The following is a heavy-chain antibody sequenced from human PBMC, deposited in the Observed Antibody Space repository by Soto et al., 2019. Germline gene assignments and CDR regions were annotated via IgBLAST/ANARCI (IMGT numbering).Heavy chain of an antibody. D-gene: IGHD3-16*01. J-gene: IGHJ5*02. CDR3: ARGRFRRTWFDP. CDR2: MNPDSGNT. V-gene: IGHV1-8*01. CDR1: GYTFTNYD. Sequence: QVQLVQSGAEVKKPGASVKVSCKASGYTFTNYDIHWVRQATGQGLEWMGWMNPDSGNTGQSKQFQGRVTMTRDPSISSSYTEMSSLRSEDTAVYYCARGRFRRTWFDPWGQGTLVSVSS.